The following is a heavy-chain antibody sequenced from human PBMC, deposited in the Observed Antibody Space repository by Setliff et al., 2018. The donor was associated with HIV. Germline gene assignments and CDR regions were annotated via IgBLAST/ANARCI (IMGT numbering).Heavy chain of an antibody. Sequence: SETLSLTCAVSGGSISSSNWWSWVRQPPGKGLEWIGEIYHSGSTNYNPSLKSRVTTSVDKSKNQFSLKVNSVTAADTAVYYCARARCYYYYYYMDVWGKGTTVTVSS. D-gene: IGHD4-17*01. J-gene: IGHJ6*03. V-gene: IGHV4-4*02. CDR1: GGSISSSNW. CDR2: IYHSGST. CDR3: ARARCYYYYYYMDV.